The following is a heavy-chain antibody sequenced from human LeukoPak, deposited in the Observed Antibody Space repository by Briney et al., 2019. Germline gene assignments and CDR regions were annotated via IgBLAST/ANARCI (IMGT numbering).Heavy chain of an antibody. CDR2: INSDGGST. CDR1: GFTFSSYW. V-gene: IGHV3-74*01. J-gene: IGHJ5*02. Sequence: GGSLRLSGAASGFTFSSYWMHWVRHAPGKGLVWVSCINSDGGSTRYADSVKGRFTISRDNAKNTLYLQMNSLRAEDTAVYYCARDWRYSNYVAANWFDPWGQGTLVTVSS. D-gene: IGHD4-11*01. CDR3: ARDWRYSNYVAANWFDP.